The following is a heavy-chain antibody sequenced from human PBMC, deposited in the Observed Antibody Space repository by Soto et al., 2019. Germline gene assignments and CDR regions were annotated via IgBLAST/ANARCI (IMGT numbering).Heavy chain of an antibody. CDR2: IYPGGVNI. J-gene: IGHJ5*02. V-gene: IGHV1-46*03. CDR3: ARDQSCHDQVCWFDP. Sequence: ASVKVSCKAIGYSFTSHYMHWVRQAPGQGLEWMGTIYPGGVNIGYAQKFKGRVTMTKDTSTSTVYMELNSLTSEDTAVYYCARDQSCHDQVCWFDPWGQGTLVTVSS. CDR1: GYSFTSHY. D-gene: IGHD1-1*01.